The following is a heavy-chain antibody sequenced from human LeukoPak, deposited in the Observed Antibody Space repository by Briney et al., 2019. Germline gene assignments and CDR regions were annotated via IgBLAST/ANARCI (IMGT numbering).Heavy chain of an antibody. V-gene: IGHV4-59*01. Sequence: PSETLSLTCTVSGGSISGYYWSWIRQPPGKGLEWVGYISYSGSTNYNPSLKSRVTISVDTSKNQFSLKLSSVTAADTAVYYCATTTAAGDYYFDYWGQGTLVTVSS. J-gene: IGHJ4*02. CDR2: ISYSGST. D-gene: IGHD6-13*01. CDR3: ATTTAAGDYYFDY. CDR1: GGSISGYY.